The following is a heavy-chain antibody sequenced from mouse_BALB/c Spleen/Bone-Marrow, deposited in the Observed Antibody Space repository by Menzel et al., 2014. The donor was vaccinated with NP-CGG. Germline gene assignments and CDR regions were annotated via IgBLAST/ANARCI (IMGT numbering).Heavy chain of an antibody. CDR2: IYPGNSGT. CDR1: GYNFTSYW. D-gene: IGHD1-1*01. J-gene: IGHJ2*03. Sequence: VQLKQSGTVLARPGASVKMSCKASGYNFTSYWMYWIKQRPGQGLEWIGAIYPGNSGTSYNQNFKGKAKLTAVTSASTAYMELSSLTNEDSAVYYCTRSITTAVEFDYWGQGTSLTVSS. CDR3: TRSITTAVEFDY. V-gene: IGHV1-5*01.